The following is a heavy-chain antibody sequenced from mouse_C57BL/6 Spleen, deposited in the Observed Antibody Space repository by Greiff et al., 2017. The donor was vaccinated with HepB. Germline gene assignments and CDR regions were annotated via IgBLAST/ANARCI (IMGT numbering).Heavy chain of an antibody. Sequence: VQLQQSGPELVKPGDSVKISCKASGYSFTGYYMHWVKQSSEKSLEWIGEINPSTGGTSYNQKFKGKATLTVDKSSSTAYMQLKSLTSEDSAVYYCARGDYDKYYYAMDYWGQGTSVTVSS. D-gene: IGHD1-1*01. V-gene: IGHV1-43*01. J-gene: IGHJ4*01. CDR2: INPSTGGT. CDR1: GYSFTGYY. CDR3: ARGDYDKYYYAMDY.